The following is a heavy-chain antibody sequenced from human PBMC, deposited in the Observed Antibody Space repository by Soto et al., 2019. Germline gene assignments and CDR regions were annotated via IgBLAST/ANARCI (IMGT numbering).Heavy chain of an antibody. D-gene: IGHD5-12*01. CDR1: GGTFISYE. CDR3: ARTYSEYDWEVAFDI. J-gene: IGHJ3*02. V-gene: IGHV3-48*03. CDR2: ISSSGSTK. Sequence: GGPLRLSCAASGGTFISYEMNWVRQAPGKGLEWVSYISSSGSTKYYADSVKGRFTISRENAKNSLYLKMNSLRAEDTAVYYCARTYSEYDWEVAFDIWGQGTMVTLSS.